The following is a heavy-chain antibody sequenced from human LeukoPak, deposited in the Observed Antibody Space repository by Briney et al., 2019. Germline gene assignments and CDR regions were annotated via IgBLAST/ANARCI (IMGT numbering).Heavy chain of an antibody. V-gene: IGHV4-34*01. D-gene: IGHD3-10*01. CDR3: ASLVGDYYGSGSYHWFDP. J-gene: IGHJ5*02. Sequence: PSETLSLTCAVYGGSFSGCYWSWIRQPPGKGLEWIGEINHSGSTNYNPSLKSRVTISVDTSKNQFSLKLSSVTAADTAVYYCASLVGDYYGSGSYHWFDPWGQGTLVTVSS. CDR2: INHSGST. CDR1: GGSFSGCY.